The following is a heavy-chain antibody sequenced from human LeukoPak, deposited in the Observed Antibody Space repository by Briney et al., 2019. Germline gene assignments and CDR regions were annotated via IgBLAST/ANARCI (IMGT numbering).Heavy chain of an antibody. D-gene: IGHD3-22*01. V-gene: IGHV3-9*01. CDR3: AKGAIVVVIPTYFDY. CDR2: ISWNSGSI. J-gene: IGHJ4*02. CDR1: GFTFDDYA. Sequence: GRSLRLSCAASGFTFDDYAMHWVRQAPRKGLEWVSGISWNSGSIGYADSVKGRFTISRDNAKNSLYLQMNSLRAEDTALYYCAKGAIVVVIPTYFDYWGQGTLVTVSS.